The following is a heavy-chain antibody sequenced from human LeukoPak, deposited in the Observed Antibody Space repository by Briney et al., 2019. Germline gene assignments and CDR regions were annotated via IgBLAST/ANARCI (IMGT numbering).Heavy chain of an antibody. CDR2: TYYSGTT. J-gene: IGHJ4*02. Sequence: KPSETLSLTCTVSGGSISSSGYYWGWIRQPPGKGLEWIGSTYYSGTTYYNPSLKSRVTISVDTSKNQFSLKLSSVTAADTAIYYCARQKGNFDHWGQGTLVTVSS. CDR1: GGSISSSGYY. CDR3: ARQKGNFDH. V-gene: IGHV4-39*01. D-gene: IGHD3-10*01.